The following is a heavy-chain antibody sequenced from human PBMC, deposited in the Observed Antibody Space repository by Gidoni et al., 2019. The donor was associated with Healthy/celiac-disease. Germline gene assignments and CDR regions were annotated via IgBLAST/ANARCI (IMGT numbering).Heavy chain of an antibody. CDR3: TRLDLGYAEKV. D-gene: IGHD2-2*01. J-gene: IGHJ4*02. Sequence: EVQLVESGGGLVQTGGSLELSCAASGFTFSGAAMPWVRPASGQGLGWVGRIRSKANSYATAYAASVKGRFTISRDDSKNTAYLQMNSLKTEDTAVYYCTRLDLGYAEKVWGQGTLVTVSS. CDR1: GFTFSGAA. V-gene: IGHV3-73*01. CDR2: IRSKANSYAT.